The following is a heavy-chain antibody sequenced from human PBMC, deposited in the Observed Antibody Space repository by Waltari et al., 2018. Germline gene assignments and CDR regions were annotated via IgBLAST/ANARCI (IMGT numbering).Heavy chain of an antibody. J-gene: IGHJ6*02. D-gene: IGHD5-18*01. CDR2: FDPEDGET. Sequence: QVQLVPSGAEVKKPGASVKVSCKVSGYTFPALSMHWVRPAPGKGLEWMGGFDPEDGETIYAQKFQGRVTMTEDTSTDTAYMELSSLRSEDTAVYYCATSMNGLFGYSYGYGMDVWGQGTTVTVSS. CDR1: GYTFPALS. CDR3: ATSMNGLFGYSYGYGMDV. V-gene: IGHV1-24*01.